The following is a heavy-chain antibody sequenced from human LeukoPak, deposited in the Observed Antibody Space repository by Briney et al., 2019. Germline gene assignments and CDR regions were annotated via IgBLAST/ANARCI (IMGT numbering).Heavy chain of an antibody. CDR2: ISAYNGNT. CDR3: ARAAYDYVWGSYRYNPGPSDY. CDR1: GYTFTSYG. D-gene: IGHD3-16*02. V-gene: IGHV1-18*01. J-gene: IGHJ4*02. Sequence: ASVKVSCKASGYTFTSYGISWVRQAPGQGLEWMGWISAYNGNTNYAQKLQGRVTMTTDTSTSTAYMELRSLRSDDTAVYYCARAAYDYVWGSYRYNPGPSDYWGQGTLVTVSS.